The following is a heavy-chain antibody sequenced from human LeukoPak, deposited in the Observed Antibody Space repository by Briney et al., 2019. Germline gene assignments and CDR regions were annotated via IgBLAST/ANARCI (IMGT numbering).Heavy chain of an antibody. Sequence: GGSPRLSCAASGFTFSTYAMSWVRQAPGKGLEWVSGISGSGGSTYYADSVKGRFTISRDNSKNTLYLQMNSLRADDTAVYYCGKVLRAAGLGLFDYGGQGTLVPVSS. CDR1: GFTFSTYA. CDR3: GKVLRAAGLGLFDY. J-gene: IGHJ4*02. V-gene: IGHV3-23*01. D-gene: IGHD3-10*01. CDR2: ISGSGGST.